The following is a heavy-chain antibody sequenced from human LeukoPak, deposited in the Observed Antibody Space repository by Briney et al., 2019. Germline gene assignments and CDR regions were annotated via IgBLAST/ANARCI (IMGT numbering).Heavy chain of an antibody. CDR3: ARDRGYCYGYDYFDY. Sequence: ASVTVSCKASGGTFSSYAISWVRQAPGQGLEWMGGIIPIFGTANYAQKFQGRVTITADESTSTAYMELSSLRSEDTAVYYCARDRGYCYGYDYFDYWGQGTLVTVSS. CDR2: IIPIFGTA. CDR1: GGTFSSYA. V-gene: IGHV1-69*01. J-gene: IGHJ4*02. D-gene: IGHD5-18*01.